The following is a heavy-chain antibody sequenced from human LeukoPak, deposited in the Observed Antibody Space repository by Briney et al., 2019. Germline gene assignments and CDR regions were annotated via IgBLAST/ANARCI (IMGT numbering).Heavy chain of an antibody. V-gene: IGHV3-15*01. D-gene: IGHD7-27*01. CDR1: GFTFSDAW. CDR3: CRHWGY. J-gene: IGHJ4*02. Sequence: GGSLRLSCAASGFTFSDAWMSWVRRAPGKGLEWVGRIKRKTVGGTTDYAAPVKGRFTISRDGSKNTLYLQMNSLKTEDTAVYYRCRHWGYWGQGTLVTVSS. CDR2: IKRKTVGGTT.